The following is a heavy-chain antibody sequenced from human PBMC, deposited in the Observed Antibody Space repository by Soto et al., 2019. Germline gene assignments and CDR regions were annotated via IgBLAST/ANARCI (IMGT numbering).Heavy chain of an antibody. CDR2: IYYSGST. Sequence: SETLSLTCTVSVGSISSGGYYWSWIRQHPGKGLEWIGYIYYSGSTYYNPSLKSRVTISVDTSKNQFSLKLSSVTAADTAVYYCARAVWDCTNGVCYPPTFDYWGQGTLVTVSS. V-gene: IGHV4-31*02. CDR1: VGSISSGGYY. J-gene: IGHJ4*02. CDR3: ARAVWDCTNGVCYPPTFDY. D-gene: IGHD2-8*01.